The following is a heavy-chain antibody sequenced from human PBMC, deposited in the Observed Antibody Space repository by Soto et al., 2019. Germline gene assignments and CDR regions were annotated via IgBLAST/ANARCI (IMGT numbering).Heavy chain of an antibody. D-gene: IGHD3-22*01. CDR1: GFTFSSYA. Sequence: PGGSLRLSCAASGFTFSSYAVNWVRQAPGKGLEWVAVISYDGSNEYYADSVKGRFAISRDNSKNTLYMQMNSLRPEDTAVYYCARGYTDSCVYYPDAFDIWGLGTMVTVSS. CDR3: ARGYTDSCVYYPDAFDI. CDR2: ISYDGSNE. J-gene: IGHJ3*02. V-gene: IGHV3-30*09.